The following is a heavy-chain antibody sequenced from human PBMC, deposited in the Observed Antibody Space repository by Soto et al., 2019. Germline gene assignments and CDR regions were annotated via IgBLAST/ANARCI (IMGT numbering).Heavy chain of an antibody. V-gene: IGHV3-21*01. CDR3: ARGKRLRPLDY. J-gene: IGHJ4*02. CDR2: ISSSSSYI. D-gene: IGHD2-8*01. CDR1: GFTFSSYS. Sequence: ESGGGLVKPGGSLRLSCAASGFTFSSYSMNWVRQAPGKGLEWVSSISSSSSYIYYADAVKGRFTISRDNDKNSLYLQMNSLRAEDTAVYYCARGKRLRPLDYWGQGTLVTVSS.